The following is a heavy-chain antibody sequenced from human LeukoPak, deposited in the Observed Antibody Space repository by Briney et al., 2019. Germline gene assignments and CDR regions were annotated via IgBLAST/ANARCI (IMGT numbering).Heavy chain of an antibody. CDR1: YGSFSGYY. Sequence: SETLSLTCTVFYGSFSGYYWSWIRQPPGKGLEWIGEINHSGNTNYNPSLKSRVTISVDTPKDQFTLKLSSVTAADTAVYYCARHGLVAARHAFDIWGQGTMVTVSS. CDR3: ARHGLVAARHAFDI. D-gene: IGHD6-6*01. J-gene: IGHJ3*02. V-gene: IGHV4-34*01. CDR2: INHSGNT.